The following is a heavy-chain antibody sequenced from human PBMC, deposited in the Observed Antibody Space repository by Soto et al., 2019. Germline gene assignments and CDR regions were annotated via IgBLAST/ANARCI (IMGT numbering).Heavy chain of an antibody. CDR2: IYSSGSN. CDR1: GGPISSSGYY. D-gene: IGHD6-19*01. CDR3: ARAAVAGILDAFDL. Sequence: QLQLQESGPGLVKPSETLSLTCTVSGGPISSSGYYWGWILQPPGEGLDWIGSIYSSGSNYYNPSLESRVTVSVDVYKNQFSQKMRSVTAADAAVYYCARAAVAGILDAFDLWGQGTVVTVSS. V-gene: IGHV4-39*01. J-gene: IGHJ3*01.